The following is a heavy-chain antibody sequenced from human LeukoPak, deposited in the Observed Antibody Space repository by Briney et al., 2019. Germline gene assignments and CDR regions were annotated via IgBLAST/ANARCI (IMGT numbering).Heavy chain of an antibody. J-gene: IGHJ4*02. CDR3: AKDTWWLALLFDY. D-gene: IGHD6-19*01. CDR2: VSSDGSSK. Sequence: PGRSLRLSCAASGFTFSNYAMHWVRQTPGKGLEWVAVVSSDGSSKEYADSVTGRFSISRDNSRNALYLQMDSLRAEDSAVYYCAKDTWWLALLFDYWGQGTQVTVSS. CDR1: GFTFSNYA. V-gene: IGHV3-30-3*01.